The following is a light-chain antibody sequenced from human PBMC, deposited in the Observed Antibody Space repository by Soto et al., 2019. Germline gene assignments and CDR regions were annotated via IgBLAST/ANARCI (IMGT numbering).Light chain of an antibody. CDR1: QYISTC. CDR3: QQGRTAPFS. V-gene: IGKV1D-12*01. J-gene: IGKJ1*01. Sequence: DIQMTQSPSFVSASVGDRVTITCRASQYISTCLAWYQQKPGKAPRLLIFSASTLKNGIPARFSGSGSGTDFTLTISSLQPEDFATYYCQQGRTAPFSFGQGTKVEVK. CDR2: SAS.